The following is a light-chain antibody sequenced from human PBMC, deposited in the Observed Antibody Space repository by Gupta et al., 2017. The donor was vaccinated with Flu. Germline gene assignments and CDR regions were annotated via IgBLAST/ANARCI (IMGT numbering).Light chain of an antibody. Sequence: VKITCTGTSGRSDGIVTWHQQHPGRAPRFLMKIEDSGIHNRGSGVPDRFSVSSSGADHYLAISNVQAEDEDDYYCETWGSNIRVFGGGTTLTVL. CDR2: IEDSGIH. CDR1: SGRSDGI. CDR3: ETWGSNIRV. J-gene: IGLJ2*01. V-gene: IGLV4-60*03.